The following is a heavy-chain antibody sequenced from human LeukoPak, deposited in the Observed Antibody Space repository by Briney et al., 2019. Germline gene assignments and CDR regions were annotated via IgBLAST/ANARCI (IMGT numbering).Heavy chain of an antibody. CDR2: ISGSGGST. Sequence: GGSLRLSCAASGFTFSSYAMSWVRQAPGKGLEWVSAISGSGGSTYYADSVKGRFTISRDNSKNTLYLQMNSLRAEDTAVYYCTRYYYGSGTSFHYGMDVWGQGTTVTVSS. CDR1: GFTFSSYA. V-gene: IGHV3-23*01. J-gene: IGHJ6*02. D-gene: IGHD3-10*01. CDR3: TRYYYGSGTSFHYGMDV.